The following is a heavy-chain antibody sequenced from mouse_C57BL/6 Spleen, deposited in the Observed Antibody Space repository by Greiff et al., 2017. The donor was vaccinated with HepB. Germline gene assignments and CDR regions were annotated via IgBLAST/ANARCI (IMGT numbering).Heavy chain of an antibody. Sequence: QVQLQQPGAELVKPGASVKVSCKASSYTFTSYWMHWVKQRPGQGLEWIGRIHPSDSDTNYNQKFKGKATLTVDKSSSTAYMQLSSLTSEDSAVYYCAPLYGNYGGFAYWGQGTLVTVSA. D-gene: IGHD2-1*01. V-gene: IGHV1-74*01. CDR2: IHPSDSDT. CDR3: APLYGNYGGFAY. J-gene: IGHJ3*01. CDR1: SYTFTSYW.